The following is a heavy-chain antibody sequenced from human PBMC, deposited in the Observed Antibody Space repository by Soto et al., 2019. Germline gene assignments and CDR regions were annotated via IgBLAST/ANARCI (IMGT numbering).Heavy chain of an antibody. Sequence: QVPLVQSGAEVKKPGSSVKVSCKASGGTLSSFAFTWVRQARGQGLEWMGRIIPIFGTANYAQQFQGRVTITADESTGTVYMDPRSLTSEDTAMYYCATDTSMFRGRIADTPWFDSWGQGTLVTVSS. V-gene: IGHV1-69*18. D-gene: IGHD3-10*01. CDR3: ATDTSMFRGRIADTPWFDS. J-gene: IGHJ5*01. CDR2: IIPIFGTA. CDR1: GGTLSSFA.